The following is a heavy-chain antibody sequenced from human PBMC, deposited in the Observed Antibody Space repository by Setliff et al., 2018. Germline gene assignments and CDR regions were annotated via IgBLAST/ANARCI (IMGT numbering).Heavy chain of an antibody. V-gene: IGHV1-46*01. Sequence: ASVKVSCKASGYSFTGYYMHWVRQAPGQGLEWMGIIHTGGGSASYAQKFQGRVTMTSDTSTSTVYMEVNSVTSDDTAICYCARGGMAAAGRKGVFEYWGQGTVVTVSS. J-gene: IGHJ4*02. CDR2: IHTGGGSA. D-gene: IGHD6-13*01. CDR3: ARGGMAAAGRKGVFEY. CDR1: GYSFTGYY.